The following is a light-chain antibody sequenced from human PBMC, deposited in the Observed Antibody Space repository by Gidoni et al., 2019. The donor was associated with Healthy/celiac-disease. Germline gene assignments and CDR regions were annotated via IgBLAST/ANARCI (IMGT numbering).Light chain of an antibody. CDR3: QQSYSTPLYT. CDR2: AAS. V-gene: IGKV1-39*01. Sequence: DIQMTQSPSSLSASVGDRVTITCRASQSISSYLNCYQQKPGKAPKLLIYAASSLQSGVPSRFSGSGSGTDFTLTISSLQPDDFATYYCQQSYSTPLYTFGQGTKLEIK. CDR1: QSISSY. J-gene: IGKJ2*01.